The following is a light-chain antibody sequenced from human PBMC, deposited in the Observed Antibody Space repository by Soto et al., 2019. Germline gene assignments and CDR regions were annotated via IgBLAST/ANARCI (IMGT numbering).Light chain of an antibody. CDR2: AAS. J-gene: IGKJ5*01. CDR3: QQLNSYLSIT. Sequence: DIQLTQSPSFLSASEGDRVTITCRASQGISSYLAWYQQKPGKAPKLLIYAASTLQSGVPSRFSGSGSGTEFTLTISSLQPEDFATYYCQQLNSYLSITFGQGTRLEIK. CDR1: QGISSY. V-gene: IGKV1-9*01.